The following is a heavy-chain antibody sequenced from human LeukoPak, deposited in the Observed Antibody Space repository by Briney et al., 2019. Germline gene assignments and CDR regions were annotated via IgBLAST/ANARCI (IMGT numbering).Heavy chain of an antibody. V-gene: IGHV4-34*01. CDR2: INHSGST. CDR1: GGSFSGYY. Sequence: PSETLSLTCAVYGGSFSGYYWSWIRQPPGKGLEWIGEINHSGSTNYNPSLKSRVTISVDTSKNQFSLKLSSVTAADTAVYYCARDRGGITLDYWGQGTLVTVSS. CDR3: ARDRGGITLDY. J-gene: IGHJ4*02. D-gene: IGHD3-10*01.